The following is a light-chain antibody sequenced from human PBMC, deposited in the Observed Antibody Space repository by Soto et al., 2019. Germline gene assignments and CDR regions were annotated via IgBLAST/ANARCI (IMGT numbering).Light chain of an antibody. CDR3: QQYYTIPNT. CDR1: QSVSSR. V-gene: IGKV3D-15*01. Sequence: EVVLTQSPVTLSLSPGERATLSCRASQSVSSRLAWYQQKPGQAPRLLISGASSRATGIPDRFSGSGSVTDFTLTISSLQAEDAAVYYCQQYYTIPNTFGQGTRLEIK. CDR2: GAS. J-gene: IGKJ5*01.